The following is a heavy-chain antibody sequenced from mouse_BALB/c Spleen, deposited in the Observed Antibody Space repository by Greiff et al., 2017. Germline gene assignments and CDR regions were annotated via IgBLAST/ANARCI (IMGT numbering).Heavy chain of an antibody. D-gene: IGHD4-1*01. J-gene: IGHJ2*01. CDR2: IDTSDSYT. CDR1: GYTFTDYW. CDR3: ARTGEYFEY. Sequence: QVQLQQPGAELVMPGASVKMSCKASGYTFTDYWMHWVKQRPGQGLEWIGAIDTSDSYTSYNQKFKGKATLTVDESSSTAYMQLSSLTSEDSAVYYCARTGEYFEYWGQGTTLTVSA. V-gene: IGHV1-69*01.